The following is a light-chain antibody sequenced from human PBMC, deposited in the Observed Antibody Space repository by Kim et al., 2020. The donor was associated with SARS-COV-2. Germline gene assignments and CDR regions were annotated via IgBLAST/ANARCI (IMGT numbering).Light chain of an antibody. J-gene: IGLJ2*01. CDR1: IFRNFY. CDR2: GQN. Sequence: SSELTQDPAVSVALGQTVRITCQGEIFRNFYAFWYQQKPGQAPVLVIYGQNNRPPGIPDRFSGANSGNTSSLTITGAQAEDEADYYCHSRGSIPNHLFFGGGTKVTVL. CDR3: HSRGSIPNHLF. V-gene: IGLV3-19*01.